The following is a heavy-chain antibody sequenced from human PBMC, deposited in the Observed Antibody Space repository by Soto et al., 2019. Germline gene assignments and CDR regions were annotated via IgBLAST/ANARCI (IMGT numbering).Heavy chain of an antibody. CDR2: ISYDGSNK. V-gene: IGHV3-30*18. D-gene: IGHD5-18*01. CDR1: GFTFSSYG. CDR3: AKDPGYSYAP. J-gene: IGHJ4*02. Sequence: QVQLVESGGGVVQPGRSLRLSCAASGFTFSSYGMHWVRQAPGKGLEWVAVISYDGSNKYYADSVKGRFTISRDNSKNTLYLQMNSLRAEDTAVYYCAKDPGYSYAPWGQGTLVTVSS.